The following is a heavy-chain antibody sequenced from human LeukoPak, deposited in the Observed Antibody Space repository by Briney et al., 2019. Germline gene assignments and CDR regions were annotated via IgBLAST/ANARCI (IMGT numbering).Heavy chain of an antibody. CDR3: AREGHWNYYYYYGMDV. V-gene: IGHV1-69*04. Sequence: ASVKVSCKASGGTFSSCAISWVRQAPGQGLEWMGRIIPILGIANYAQKFQGRVTITADKSTSTAYMELSSLRSEVTAVYYCAREGHWNYYYYYGMDVWGQGTTVTVSS. D-gene: IGHD1-1*01. CDR2: IIPILGIA. J-gene: IGHJ6*02. CDR1: GGTFSSCA.